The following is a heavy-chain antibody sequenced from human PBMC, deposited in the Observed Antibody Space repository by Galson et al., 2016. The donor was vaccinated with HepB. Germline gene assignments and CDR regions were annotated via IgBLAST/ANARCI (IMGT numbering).Heavy chain of an antibody. CDR1: GFPFSSYA. V-gene: IGHV3-23*01. CDR2: ISGSGGST. Sequence: SLRLSCAASGFPFSSYAMSWVRQAPGKGLEWVSAISGSGGSTYYAESVKGRFTISRDNSKNTVYLQMNSLRAGDTAVYYCAKERDYSYDYYRMDVWGQGTTVTVSS. D-gene: IGHD4-17*01. J-gene: IGHJ6*02. CDR3: AKERDYSYDYYRMDV.